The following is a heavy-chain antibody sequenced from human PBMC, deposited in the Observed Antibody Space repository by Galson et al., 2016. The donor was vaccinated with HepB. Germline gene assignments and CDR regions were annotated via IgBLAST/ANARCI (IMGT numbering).Heavy chain of an antibody. V-gene: IGHV3-30*03. CDR2: VSYDGSEK. J-gene: IGHJ6*02. CDR3: TREGGAAGADASKGLDV. D-gene: IGHD6-25*01. Sequence: SLRLSCAASGFSFSTYSVNWVRQAPGKGLEWVAVVSYDGSEKHYGDAVKGRFVISKDNSKNTVSLQMNSLRVEDTAVYFCTREGGAAGADASKGLDVWGQGTTVTVSS. CDR1: GFSFSTYS.